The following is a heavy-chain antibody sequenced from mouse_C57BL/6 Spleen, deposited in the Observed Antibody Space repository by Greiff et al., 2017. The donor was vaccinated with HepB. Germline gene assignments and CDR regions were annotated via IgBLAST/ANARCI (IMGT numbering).Heavy chain of an antibody. J-gene: IGHJ4*01. D-gene: IGHD1-1*01. CDR1: GYTFTSYW. V-gene: IGHV1-7*01. Sequence: VQLQQSGAELAKPGASVKLSCKASGYTFTSYWMHWVKQRPGQGLEWIGYINPSSGYTKYNQKFKDKATLTADKSSSTAYMQLSSLTYEDSAVYYCARGSSEVYYAMDYWGQGTSVTVSS. CDR2: INPSSGYT. CDR3: ARGSSEVYYAMDY.